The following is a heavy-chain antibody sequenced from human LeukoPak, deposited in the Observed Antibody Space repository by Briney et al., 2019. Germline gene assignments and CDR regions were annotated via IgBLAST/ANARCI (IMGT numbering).Heavy chain of an antibody. J-gene: IGHJ4*02. CDR2: IYYSGST. CDR3: ARSYYDYVWGSYSEFDY. Sequence: SETLSLTCTVSGGSISSYYWSWIRQPPGKGLEWIGYIYYSGSTNYNPSLKSRVTISVDTSKNQFSLKLSSVTAADTAVYDCARSYYDYVWGSYSEFDYWGQGTLVAVSS. CDR1: GGSISSYY. D-gene: IGHD3-16*01. V-gene: IGHV4-59*08.